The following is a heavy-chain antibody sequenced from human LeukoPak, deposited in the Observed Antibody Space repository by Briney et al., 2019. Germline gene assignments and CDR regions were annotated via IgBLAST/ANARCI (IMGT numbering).Heavy chain of an antibody. CDR1: GGSISTYN. CDR2: ISYNGSP. CDR3: ARFRGTSSWHQEVFDY. D-gene: IGHD2-2*01. V-gene: IGHV4-59*08. Sequence: SSETLSLTCSVSGGSISTYNWNWIRQPPGKGLEWIGYISYNGSPDYNPSFKSRVTMSVDTSKGHFSLKLTSLTAADTAVYYCARFRGTSSWHQEVFDYWGEGTPVTVSS. J-gene: IGHJ4*02.